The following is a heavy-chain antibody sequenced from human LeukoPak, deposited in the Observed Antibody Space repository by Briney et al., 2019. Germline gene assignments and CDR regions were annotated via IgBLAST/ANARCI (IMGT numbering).Heavy chain of an antibody. V-gene: IGHV1-69*13. CDR1: GDTLSTYF. CDR2: IIPIFDVT. D-gene: IGHD6-6*01. J-gene: IGHJ4*02. CDR3: ARDARNIGARPSPPDY. Sequence: SVKVSCKASGDTLSTYFISWVRQAPGQGLEWMGGIIPIFDVTYYAERFQGRVTFTADESTSTAYMELSGLTSDDTAVYYCARDARNIGARPSPPDYWGQGTLVTVSS.